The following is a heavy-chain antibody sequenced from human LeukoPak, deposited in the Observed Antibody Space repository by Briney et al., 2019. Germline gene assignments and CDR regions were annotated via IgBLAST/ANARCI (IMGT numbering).Heavy chain of an antibody. Sequence: ASVKVSCKASGFTFTTSAVQWVRQARGQRLEWIGWIVVGSGDTNYAQKFQERVTVTRDMSTSTAYMELSSLRSEDTAVYYCAAGTSIAVAGIPYYYYYYGMDVWGKGTTVTVSS. CDR1: GFTFTTSA. D-gene: IGHD6-19*01. J-gene: IGHJ6*04. CDR3: AAGTSIAVAGIPYYYYYYGMDV. V-gene: IGHV1-58*01. CDR2: IVVGSGDT.